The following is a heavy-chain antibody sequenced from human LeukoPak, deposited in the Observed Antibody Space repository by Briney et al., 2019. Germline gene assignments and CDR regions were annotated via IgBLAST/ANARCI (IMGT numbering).Heavy chain of an antibody. J-gene: IGHJ3*02. V-gene: IGHV3-74*03. CDR3: VRHNAARAFDI. CDR1: GFTFSSFW. CDR2: VSDDGSTT. D-gene: IGHD1-1*01. Sequence: GGSLRLSCAASGFTFSSFWMHWVRQAPGKGLVWVSRVSDDGSTTTYADSVKGRFTISRDNAKNTLYLQMNSLRPEGTAVYYCVRHNAARAFDIWGQGTMVIVSS.